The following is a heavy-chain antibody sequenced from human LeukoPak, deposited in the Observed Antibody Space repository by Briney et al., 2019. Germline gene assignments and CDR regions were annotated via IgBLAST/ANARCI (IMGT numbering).Heavy chain of an antibody. CDR2: IHYSGST. CDR1: GGSISSYY. CDR3: ARDGRITGTTVVFWFDP. Sequence: SETLSLTCSVPGGSISSYYWIWIRQPPGKGLEWIGYIHYSGSTNYNPSLKSRLSLSVDTSKNQISLRLSSATAADTAVYYCARDGRITGTTVVFWFDPWGQGTLVTVSS. D-gene: IGHD1-7*01. V-gene: IGHV4-59*01. J-gene: IGHJ5*02.